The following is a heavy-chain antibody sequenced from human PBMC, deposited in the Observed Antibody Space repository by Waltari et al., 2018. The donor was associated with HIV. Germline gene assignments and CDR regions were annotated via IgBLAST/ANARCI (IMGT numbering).Heavy chain of an antibody. CDR2: IYPGDSDA. Sequence: EVQLMQSGAEMKKSGKSLKISCETSGYTFTSHWLAWVRQIRGKGPQWMGMIYPGDSDARYSPSFEGRVTFSVDKSATTAFLQWRSLRASDTATYYCARVFRPTISYFLKSYYYYYMDVWGKGTTVIVSS. J-gene: IGHJ6*03. V-gene: IGHV5-51*01. CDR1: GYTFTSHW. D-gene: IGHD5-18*01. CDR3: ARVFRPTISYFLKSYYYYYMDV.